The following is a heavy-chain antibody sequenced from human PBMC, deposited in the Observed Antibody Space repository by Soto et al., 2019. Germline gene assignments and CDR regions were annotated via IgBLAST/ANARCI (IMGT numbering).Heavy chain of an antibody. CDR3: ARVYTKSGYALDY. Sequence: SETLSLTCTVSGGSISSGGYYWSWIRQHPGKGLEWIGYIYYSGSTYYNPSLKSRVTISVDTSKNQFSLKLSSVTAADTAVYYCARVYTKSGYALDYWGQGTLVTVSS. CDR1: GGSISSGGYY. V-gene: IGHV4-31*03. D-gene: IGHD5-12*01. CDR2: IYYSGST. J-gene: IGHJ4*02.